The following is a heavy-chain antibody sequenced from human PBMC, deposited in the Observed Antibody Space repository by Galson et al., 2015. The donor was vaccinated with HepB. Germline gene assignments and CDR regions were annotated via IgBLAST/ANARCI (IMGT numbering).Heavy chain of an antibody. CDR3: AREGSYCIGDACYYYFDY. J-gene: IGHJ4*02. D-gene: IGHD2-15*01. CDR1: GYTFGDSG. Sequence: SVKVSCKASGYTFGDSGIIWVRQALGQGLEWMGWISPYNANTNYAQKFRGRVTLTTVTSTATAYMELRSLRSDDTAIYYCAREGSYCIGDACYYYFDYWGQGSLVTVSS. CDR2: ISPYNANT. V-gene: IGHV1-18*01.